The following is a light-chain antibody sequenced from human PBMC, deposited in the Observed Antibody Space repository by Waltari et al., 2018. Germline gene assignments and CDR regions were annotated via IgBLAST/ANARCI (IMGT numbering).Light chain of an antibody. J-gene: IGKJ1*01. CDR2: GAS. V-gene: IGKV3-20*01. CDR3: QQYDTSPRT. CDR1: QSISGSY. Sequence: EIVLTQSPSTLSLSAGERATLSCRASQSISGSYLAWYQQKPGQAPRLVIFGASIRGTGIPDKYSGSGSETDFTLTISRLDPEDSAVYYCQQYDTSPRTFGPGTKVEI.